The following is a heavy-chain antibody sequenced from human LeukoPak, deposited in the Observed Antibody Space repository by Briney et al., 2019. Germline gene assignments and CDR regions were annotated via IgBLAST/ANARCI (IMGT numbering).Heavy chain of an antibody. CDR3: AKGVDASGIYYYFYMDV. CDR2: ISGSGGGR. J-gene: IGHJ6*03. CDR1: GFTFSSYA. Sequence: PGGSLRLSCAASGFTFSSYAMSWVRQAPGKGLGWVSGISGSGGGRYYADSVEGRFTISRDNSKNTLYLQMNNLGAEDTAVYYCAKGVDASGIYYYFYMDVWGKGTTVTVSS. V-gene: IGHV3-23*01. D-gene: IGHD3-16*01.